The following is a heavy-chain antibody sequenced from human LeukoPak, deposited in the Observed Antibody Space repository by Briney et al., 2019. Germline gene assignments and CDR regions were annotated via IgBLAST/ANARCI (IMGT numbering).Heavy chain of an antibody. J-gene: IGHJ6*02. CDR2: ISLSGLT. D-gene: IGHD6-13*01. CDR1: GGSISNTNW. Sequence: SGTLSLTCGVSGGSISNTNWWSWVRQPPGQGLEWIGEISLSGLTNYNPSLKSRVTVSLDKSKNHLSLNLTSVTAADTAVYYCSRDRGAAAGTHYYYYGMDVWGQGTTVTV. V-gene: IGHV4-4*02. CDR3: SRDRGAAAGTHYYYYGMDV.